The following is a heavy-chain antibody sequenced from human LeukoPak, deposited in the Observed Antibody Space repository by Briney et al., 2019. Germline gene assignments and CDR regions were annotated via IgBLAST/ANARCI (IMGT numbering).Heavy chain of an antibody. J-gene: IGHJ4*02. D-gene: IGHD6-13*01. CDR2: INPNSGGT. CDR1: GYTFTCYY. CDR3: AREIGGSLQQLVIDY. V-gene: IGHV1-2*06. Sequence: GASVKVSCKASGYTFTCYYMHWVRQAPGQGLEWMGRINPNSGGTNYAQKFQGRVTMTRDTSISTAYMELSRLRSDDTAVYYCAREIGGSLQQLVIDYWGQGTLVTVSS.